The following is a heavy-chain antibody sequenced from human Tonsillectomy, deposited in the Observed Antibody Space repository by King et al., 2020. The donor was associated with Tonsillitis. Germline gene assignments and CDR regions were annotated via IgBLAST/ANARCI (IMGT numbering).Heavy chain of an antibody. V-gene: IGHV3-21*01. CDR2: ISSSSSYI. CDR1: GFTFSSYS. J-gene: IGHJ4*02. Sequence: VQLVESGGGLVKPGGSLRLSCAASGFTFSSYSMNWVRQAPGKGLEWVSSISSSSSYIYYADSVKCRFTISRDNAKNSLYLQMNSLRAEDTAVYYCARDGYYYDSSGSFDYWGQGTLVTVSS. CDR3: ARDGYYYDSSGSFDY. D-gene: IGHD3-22*01.